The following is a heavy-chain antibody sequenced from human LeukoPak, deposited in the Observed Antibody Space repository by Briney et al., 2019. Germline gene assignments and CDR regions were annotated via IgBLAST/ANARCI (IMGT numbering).Heavy chain of an antibody. D-gene: IGHD6-13*01. CDR2: IIPIVGTT. CDR3: GREEYSSSWFDY. J-gene: IGHJ4*02. V-gene: IGHV1-69*05. CDR1: GFTFSSYA. Sequence: SLKLSCNASGFTFSSYAISWVRQAPGQGLEWMGGIIPIVGTTNYAHYLRGRVTITTDESTSPDYMELSSLRSEDTAVSYWGREEYSSSWFDYWGQGTLVTVSS.